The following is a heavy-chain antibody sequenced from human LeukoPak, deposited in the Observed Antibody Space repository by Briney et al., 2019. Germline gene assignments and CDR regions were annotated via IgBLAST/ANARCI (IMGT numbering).Heavy chain of an antibody. CDR2: ISETGGST. J-gene: IGHJ4*02. CDR3: ASIQTMTNHY. V-gene: IGHV3-23*01. Sequence: GGSLRLSCAASGFTFSSYAMSWVRQAPGKGLEWVSGISETGGSTYYAGSVRGRFTISRDNSKNTLFLQMNSLRVEDTAVYYCASIQTMTNHYWGQGTLVTVSS. D-gene: IGHD3-22*01. CDR1: GFTFSSYA.